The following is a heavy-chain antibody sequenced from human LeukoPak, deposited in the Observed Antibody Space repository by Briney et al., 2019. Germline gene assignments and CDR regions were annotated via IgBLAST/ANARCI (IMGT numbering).Heavy chain of an antibody. J-gene: IGHJ5*02. CDR2: IYYSGST. Sequence: PSQTLSLTCTVSGGSVNSVDYFWNWLRQPPGKGLEWIGYIYYSGSTYYNPSLKSRVNISVDTSKNQFSLKLSSVTAADTAVYFCARGYCSSTTCYRVNTIDWLDPWGQGTLVTVSS. CDR3: ARGYCSSTTCYRVNTIDWLDP. V-gene: IGHV4-30-4*01. D-gene: IGHD2-2*01. CDR1: GGSVNSVDYF.